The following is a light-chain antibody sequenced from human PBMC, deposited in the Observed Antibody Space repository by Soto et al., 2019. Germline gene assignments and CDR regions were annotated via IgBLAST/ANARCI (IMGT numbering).Light chain of an antibody. Sequence: DIQMTQSPSTLSASVGDRVTITCRASQSVSIWLAWYQQKPGKAPRLLIYDAASLKTGVPSRFSGCGSGTNFTLTISSLQPDDFATYYCQYDSSFGQGTKVDIK. CDR2: DAA. J-gene: IGKJ2*01. CDR3: QYDSS. CDR1: QSVSIW. V-gene: IGKV1-5*01.